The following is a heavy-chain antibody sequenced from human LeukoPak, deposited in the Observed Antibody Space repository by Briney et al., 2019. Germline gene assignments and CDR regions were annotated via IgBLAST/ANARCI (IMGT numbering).Heavy chain of an antibody. D-gene: IGHD4-23*01. Sequence: PGGSLRLSCAASGFTFSSYTMNWVRQAPGKGLEWVSSIRSSSAYIYYADSVKGRFTISRDDAKNSLFLQMNSLRAEDTAVYYCARAQSTTVVTRLNWFGSWGQGTLVTVSS. CDR1: GFTFSSYT. V-gene: IGHV3-21*01. CDR2: IRSSSAYI. CDR3: ARAQSTTVVTRLNWFGS. J-gene: IGHJ5*01.